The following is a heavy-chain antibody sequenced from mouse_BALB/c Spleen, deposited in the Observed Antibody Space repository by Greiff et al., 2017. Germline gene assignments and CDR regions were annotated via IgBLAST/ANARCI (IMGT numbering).Heavy chain of an antibody. D-gene: IGHD2-4*01. CDR2: IDPETGGT. CDR1: GYTFTDYE. J-gene: IGHJ4*01. V-gene: IGHV1-15*01. Sequence: VQVVESGAELVRPGASVTLSCKASGYTFTDYEMHWVKQTPVHGLEWIGAIDPETGGTAYNQKFKGKATLTADKSSSTAYMELRSLTSEDSAFYYCTRVYYDYENAMDYWGQGTSVTVSS. CDR3: TRVYYDYENAMDY.